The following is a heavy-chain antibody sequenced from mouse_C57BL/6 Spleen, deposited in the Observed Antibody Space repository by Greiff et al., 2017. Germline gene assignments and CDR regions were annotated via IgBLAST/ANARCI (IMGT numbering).Heavy chain of an antibody. D-gene: IGHD1-1*01. J-gene: IGHJ2*01. CDR1: GFTFSNYW. CDR3: TVGFITNDY. CDR2: IRLKSDNYAT. V-gene: IGHV6-3*01. Sequence: EVKLVESGGGLVQPGGSMKLSCVASGFTFSNYWMNWVRQSPEKGLEWVAQIRLKSDNYATHYAESVKGRFTISRDDSKSSVYLQMNNLRAEDTGIYYCTVGFITNDYWGQGTTLTVSS.